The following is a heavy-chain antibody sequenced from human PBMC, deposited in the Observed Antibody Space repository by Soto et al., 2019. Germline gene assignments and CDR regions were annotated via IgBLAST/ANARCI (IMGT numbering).Heavy chain of an antibody. V-gene: IGHV3-48*04. CDR3: FLGDDAFDI. CDR1: GFTFSSYS. J-gene: IGHJ3*02. Sequence: GGSLRLSCAASGFTFSSYSMNWVRQAPGKGLEWVSYISSSSSTIYYADTVKGRFTISRDNAKNSLYLQMNSLIAEDTALYYCFLGDDAFDIWGQGTMVTVSS. D-gene: IGHD7-27*01. CDR2: ISSSSSTI.